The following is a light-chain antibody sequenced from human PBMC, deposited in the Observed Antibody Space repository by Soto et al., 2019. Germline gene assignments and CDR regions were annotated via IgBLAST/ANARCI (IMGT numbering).Light chain of an antibody. J-gene: IGKJ4*01. Sequence: EVVLTQSPGTLSLSPGERVTVSCRASQNVRKYLAWYQQKPGQAPRLVIYGAATRGTGVPDRFSGSGSGTDFTLTINSLESDDSAVYFCHQYGESPPTFGGGTKVEV. V-gene: IGKV3-20*01. CDR1: QNVRKY. CDR2: GAA. CDR3: HQYGESPPT.